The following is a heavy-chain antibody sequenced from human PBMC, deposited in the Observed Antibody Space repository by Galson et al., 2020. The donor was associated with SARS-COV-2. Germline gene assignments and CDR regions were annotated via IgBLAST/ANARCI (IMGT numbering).Heavy chain of an antibody. Sequence: GGSLRPSCAASGFTFSSYVIHCVRQAPGKGLEWVALTRNDGSKTYYADSVKGRFTISRDNSKNTLYLRMNSLSAEDTAIYYCAKEGYSGSGGFEDWFDPWGQGTLGAVCS. CDR1: GFTFSSYV. D-gene: IGHD3-10*01. J-gene: IGHJ5*02. V-gene: IGHV3-30*02. CDR3: AKEGYSGSGGFEDWFDP. CDR2: TRNDGSKT.